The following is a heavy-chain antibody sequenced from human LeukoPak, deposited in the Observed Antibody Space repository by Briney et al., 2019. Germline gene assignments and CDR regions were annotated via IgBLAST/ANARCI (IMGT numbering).Heavy chain of an antibody. CDR2: IYTSGST. Sequence: SETLSLTCTISGGSISSYYWSWIRQPAGKGLEWIGRIYTSGSTNYNPSLKSRVTISVDTSKNQFSLKLSSVTAADTAVYYCARDRPYSGSYYVSPWGQGTLVTVSS. D-gene: IGHD1-26*01. J-gene: IGHJ5*02. CDR1: GGSISSYY. CDR3: ARDRPYSGSYYVSP. V-gene: IGHV4-4*07.